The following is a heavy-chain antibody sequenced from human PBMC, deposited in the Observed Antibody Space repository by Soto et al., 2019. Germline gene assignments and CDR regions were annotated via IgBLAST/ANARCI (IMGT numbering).Heavy chain of an antibody. CDR2: ISWNSGSI. CDR3: AKDRAMTTVTQYNYFDY. V-gene: IGHV3-9*01. J-gene: IGHJ4*02. Sequence: GGSLRLSCAASGFTFDDYAMHWVRQAPGKGLEWVSGISWNSGSIGYADSVKGRFTISRDNAKNSLYLQMNSLRAEDTALYYCAKDRAMTTVTQYNYFDYWGQGTLVTVSS. D-gene: IGHD4-17*01. CDR1: GFTFDDYA.